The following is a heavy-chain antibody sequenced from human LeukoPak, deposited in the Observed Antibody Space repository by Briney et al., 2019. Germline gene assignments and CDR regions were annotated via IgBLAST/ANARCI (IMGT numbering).Heavy chain of an antibody. Sequence: GGSLRLSCAATGITVSTNYMNWVRQAPGKGLEWVSVIYSTDKTNYADSVQGRFTISRDPSKNTVYLQMNSLRGEDTAVYYCAKDLGRGSGSYLGQRKYYFDYWGQGTLVTVSS. CDR2: IYSTDKT. CDR3: AKDLGRGSGSYLGQRKYYFDY. CDR1: GITVSTNY. V-gene: IGHV3-53*01. D-gene: IGHD3-10*01. J-gene: IGHJ4*02.